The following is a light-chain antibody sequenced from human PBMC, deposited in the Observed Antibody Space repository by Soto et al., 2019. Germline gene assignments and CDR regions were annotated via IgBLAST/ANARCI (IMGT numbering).Light chain of an antibody. V-gene: IGKV3-20*01. Sequence: EIVMTHAPATLSVSPGGIATLSFRASQSISDTLAWYQQKPGQAPRLLIYGASSRATGIPDRFSGSGSGTDFTLTISRLEPEDFAVYYCQQYGSSPWTFGQGTKVDIK. CDR2: GAS. CDR1: QSISDT. J-gene: IGKJ1*01. CDR3: QQYGSSPWT.